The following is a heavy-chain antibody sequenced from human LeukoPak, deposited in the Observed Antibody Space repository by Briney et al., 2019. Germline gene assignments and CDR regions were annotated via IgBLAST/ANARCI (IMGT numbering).Heavy chain of an antibody. CDR2: INPSGGST. D-gene: IGHD2-2*02. J-gene: IGHJ5*02. CDR1: GYTLTELS. CDR3: ARSKYQLLYELGWFDP. Sequence: ASVKVSCKVSGYTLTELSMHWVRQAPGQGLEWMGIINPSGGSTSYAQKFQGRVTMTRDTSTSTVYMELSSLRSEDTAVYYCARSKYQLLYELGWFDPWGQGTLVTVSS. V-gene: IGHV1-46*01.